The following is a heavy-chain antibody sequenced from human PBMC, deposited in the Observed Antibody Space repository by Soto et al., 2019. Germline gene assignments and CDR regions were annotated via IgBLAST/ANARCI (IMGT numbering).Heavy chain of an antibody. Sequence: QVQLQESGPGLVKPSETLSLTCTVSGGSISSYYWSWIRQPPGKGLEWIGYIYYSGSTNYNPSLKSRVTISVDTSKNQFSLKLSSVTDADTAVYYCAQLLRGYWGQGTLVTVSS. J-gene: IGHJ4*02. D-gene: IGHD2-2*01. CDR1: GGSISSYY. CDR2: IYYSGST. V-gene: IGHV4-59*01. CDR3: AQLLRGY.